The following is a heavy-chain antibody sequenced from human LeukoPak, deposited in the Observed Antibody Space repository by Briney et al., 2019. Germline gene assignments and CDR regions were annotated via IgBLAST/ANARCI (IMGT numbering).Heavy chain of an antibody. Sequence: SETQSLTCTVSGGSISSYYWSWIRQPAGKGLEWIGRIYTSGSTNYNPSLKSRVTTSVDTSKNQFSLKLSSVTAADTAVYYCARGPAISSGYNPLGAFDIWGQGTMVTVSS. CDR3: ARGPAISSGYNPLGAFDI. V-gene: IGHV4-4*07. D-gene: IGHD3-22*01. CDR1: GGSISSYY. J-gene: IGHJ3*02. CDR2: IYTSGST.